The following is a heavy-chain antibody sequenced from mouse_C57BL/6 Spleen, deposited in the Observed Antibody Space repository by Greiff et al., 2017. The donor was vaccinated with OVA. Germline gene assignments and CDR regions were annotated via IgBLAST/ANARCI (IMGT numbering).Heavy chain of an antibody. Sequence: QVHVKQSGAELVRPGASVKLSCKASGYTFTDYYINWVKQRPGQGLEWIARIYPGSGNTYYNEKFKGKATLTAEKSSSTAYMQLSRLTSEDSAVYFCARLEDNWETYFDYWGQGTTLTVSS. J-gene: IGHJ2*01. CDR3: ARLEDNWETYFDY. V-gene: IGHV1-76*01. CDR2: IYPGSGNT. D-gene: IGHD4-1*01. CDR1: GYTFTDYY.